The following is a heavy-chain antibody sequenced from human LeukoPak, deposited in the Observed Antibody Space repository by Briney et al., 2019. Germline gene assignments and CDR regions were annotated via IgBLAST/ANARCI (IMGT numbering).Heavy chain of an antibody. J-gene: IGHJ5*02. D-gene: IGHD3-16*01. CDR2: MNPNSGNT. CDR3: ARSYDYIWGSYRSCWFDP. V-gene: IGHV1-8*01. CDR1: GYTFTIYD. Sequence: ASVNVSCTASGYTFTIYDINWVRHATGQGLEWVGWMNPNSGNTGYAQKFQGRVTMTRNPSISTAYMELSSLRSEDTAVYYCARSYDYIWGSYRSCWFDPWGQGTLVTVSS.